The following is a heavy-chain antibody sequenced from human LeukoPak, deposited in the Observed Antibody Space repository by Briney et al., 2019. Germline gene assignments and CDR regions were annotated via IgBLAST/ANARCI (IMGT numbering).Heavy chain of an antibody. D-gene: IGHD2-2*01. CDR1: GSTFNNYW. Sequence: GGSLRLSCEASGSTFNNYWMKWVRQAPGKGLEWVANIRQDGSEIDYVDSVKGRFTISRDNAKNSLYLQMDSLRSEDTAIYYCAGAYYSRSLFEFWGQGTLVTVSS. J-gene: IGHJ4*02. CDR3: AGAYYSRSLFEF. V-gene: IGHV3-7*04. CDR2: IRQDGSEI.